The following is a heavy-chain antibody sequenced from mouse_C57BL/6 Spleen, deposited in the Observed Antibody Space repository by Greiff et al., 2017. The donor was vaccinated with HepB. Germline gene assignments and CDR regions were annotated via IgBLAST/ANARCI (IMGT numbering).Heavy chain of an antibody. J-gene: IGHJ1*03. V-gene: IGHV3-6*01. CDR1: GYSITSGYY. CDR2: ISYDGSN. D-gene: IGHD2-5*01. CDR3: ARDLSDDSNHRYFDV. Sequence: EVQLQESGPGLVKPSQSLSLTCSVTGYSITSGYYWNWIRQFPGNKLEWMGYISYDGSNNYNPSLKNRISITRVTSKNQFFLKLNSVTTEDTATYYCARDLSDDSNHRYFDVWGTGTTVTVSS.